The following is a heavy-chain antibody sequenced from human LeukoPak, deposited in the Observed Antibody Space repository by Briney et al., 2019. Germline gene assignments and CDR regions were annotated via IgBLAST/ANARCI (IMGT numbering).Heavy chain of an antibody. CDR2: ISSSSSYI. Sequence: KTGGSLRLSCAASGFTFSSYSMNWVRQAPGKGLEWVSSISSSSSYIYYADSVKGRFTISRDNAKNSLYLQMNSLRAEDTAVYYCARVVMITFGGDTRSNAFDIWGQGTMVTVSS. J-gene: IGHJ3*02. CDR3: ARVVMITFGGDTRSNAFDI. CDR1: GFTFSSYS. D-gene: IGHD3-16*01. V-gene: IGHV3-21*01.